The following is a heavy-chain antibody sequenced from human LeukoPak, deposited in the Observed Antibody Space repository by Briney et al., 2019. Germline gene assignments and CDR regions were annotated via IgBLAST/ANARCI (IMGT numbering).Heavy chain of an antibody. D-gene: IGHD2-2*01. V-gene: IGHV6-1*01. CDR1: GDSVSSNSVT. CDR3: ARRLTQYDCFDP. J-gene: IGHJ5*02. CDR2: TYYRSTWYN. Sequence: SQTLSLTCAISGDSVSSNSVTWNWIRQSPSRGLEWLGRTYYRSTWYNDFAVSVRGRITVNPDTSKNQFSLHLNSVTPEDAAVYYCARRLTQYDCFDPWGQGILVTVSS.